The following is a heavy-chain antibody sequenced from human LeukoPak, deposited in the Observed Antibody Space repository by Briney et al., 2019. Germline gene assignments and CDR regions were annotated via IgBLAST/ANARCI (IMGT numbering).Heavy chain of an antibody. CDR3: AKWSSSSLHGMDV. D-gene: IGHD6-13*01. J-gene: IGHJ6*02. CDR1: GFTFSSYA. V-gene: IGHV3-23*01. CDR2: ISGSGGST. Sequence: GGSLRLSCAASGFTFSSYAISWVRQAPGKGLEWVSAISGSGGSTYYADSVKGRFTISRDNSKNTLYLQMNSLRAEDTAVYYCAKWSSSSLHGMDVWGQGTTVTVSS.